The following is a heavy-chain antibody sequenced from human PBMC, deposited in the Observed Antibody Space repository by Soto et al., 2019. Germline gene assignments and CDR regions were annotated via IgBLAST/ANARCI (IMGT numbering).Heavy chain of an antibody. D-gene: IGHD3-9*01. J-gene: IGHJ5*02. Sequence: ASVKVSCKASGYTFTSYYMHWVRQAPGQGLEWMGIINPSGGSTSYAQKFQGRVTMTRDTSTSTVYMGLSSLRSEDTAVYYCARVRYFDWSPNWFDPWGQGTLVTVSS. CDR3: ARVRYFDWSPNWFDP. CDR1: GYTFTSYY. CDR2: INPSGGST. V-gene: IGHV1-46*01.